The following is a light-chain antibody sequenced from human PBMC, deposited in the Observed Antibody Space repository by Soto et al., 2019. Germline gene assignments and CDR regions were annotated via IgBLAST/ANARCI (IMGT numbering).Light chain of an antibody. CDR3: CSYAGIYTLV. CDR2: NVN. J-gene: IGLJ2*01. CDR1: SSDVGGYNY. V-gene: IGLV2-11*01. Sequence: QSALTQPPSASGSPGQSVTISCTGTSSDVGGYNYVSWYQHHPGKAPKLMIFNVNERPSGVPARFSGSKSGNTASLTISGLQAEDEADYYCCSYAGIYTLVFGGGTKVTVL.